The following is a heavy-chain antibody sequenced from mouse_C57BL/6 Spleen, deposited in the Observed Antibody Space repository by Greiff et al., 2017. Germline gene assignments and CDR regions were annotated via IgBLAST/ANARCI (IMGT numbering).Heavy chain of an antibody. CDR3: ARGLDSSGAMDY. CDR2: IYPGSGST. D-gene: IGHD3-2*02. V-gene: IGHV1-55*01. CDR1: GYTFTSYW. J-gene: IGHJ4*01. Sequence: QVQLQQPGAERVKPGAAVKMCGKASGYTFTSYWITWVKQRPGQGLEWIGDIYPGSGSTNYNEKFKSKATLTVDTSSSTAYMQLSSLTSEDSAVYYCARGLDSSGAMDYWGQGTSVTVSS.